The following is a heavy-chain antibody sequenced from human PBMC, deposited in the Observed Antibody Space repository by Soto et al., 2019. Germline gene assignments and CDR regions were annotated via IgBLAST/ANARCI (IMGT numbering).Heavy chain of an antibody. J-gene: IGHJ6*02. CDR1: GYSCTSYW. D-gene: IGHD2-21*02. CDR3: ARPAGVTKHYYYSYGMDV. V-gene: IGHV5-10-1*01. CDR2: IDPSDSYT. Sequence: PVVSLKISCKGSGYSCTSYWVSWVRQMPGKGLEWMGRIDPSDSYTNYSPSFQGHVTISADKSISTAYLQWSSLKASDTAMYYCARPAGVTKHYYYSYGMDVWGQGTTVTVSS.